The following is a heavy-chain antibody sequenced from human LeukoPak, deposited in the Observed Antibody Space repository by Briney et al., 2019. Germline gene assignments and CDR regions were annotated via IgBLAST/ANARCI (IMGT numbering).Heavy chain of an antibody. V-gene: IGHV3-30*01. CDR1: GFTFSSYA. CDR2: ISYDGSNK. CDR3: ARWGLAVAGLAY. J-gene: IGHJ4*02. Sequence: GRSLRLSCAASGFTFSSYATHWVRQAPGKGLEWVAVISYDGSNKYYADSVKGRFTISRDNSKNTLYLQMNSLRAEDTAVYYCARWGLAVAGLAYWGQGTLVTVSS. D-gene: IGHD6-19*01.